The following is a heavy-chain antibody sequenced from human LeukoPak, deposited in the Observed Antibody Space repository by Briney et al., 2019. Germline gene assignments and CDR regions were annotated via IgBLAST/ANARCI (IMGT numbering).Heavy chain of an antibody. Sequence: GGSLRLSCAASGFTFRSYWMSWVRQAPGKGLEWVANINQGGSVQYYMDSVKGRFTISRDDAKNSLYVQMNSLRDEDTAVYYCARVKDFAYSFFDLWGRGTLVTVSS. CDR1: GFTFRSYW. CDR2: INQGGSVQ. CDR3: ARVKDFAYSFFDL. V-gene: IGHV3-7*01. J-gene: IGHJ2*01.